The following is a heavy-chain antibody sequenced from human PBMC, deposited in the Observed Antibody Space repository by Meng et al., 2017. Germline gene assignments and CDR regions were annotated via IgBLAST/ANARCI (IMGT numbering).Heavy chain of an antibody. V-gene: IGHV1-3*01. J-gene: IGHJ5*02. CDR1: AYHLSGYT. Sequence: GAAVTKAWALWSISHRASAYHLSGYTMHQVSKPPVQWLEWMGWLNAGNGHTKYSQKFRGRVTITRDTSASTAYMELSSMRSEDTAVYYCARDKLKTFDPWGQGTLVTVSS. CDR2: LNAGNGHT. CDR3: ARDKLKTFDP.